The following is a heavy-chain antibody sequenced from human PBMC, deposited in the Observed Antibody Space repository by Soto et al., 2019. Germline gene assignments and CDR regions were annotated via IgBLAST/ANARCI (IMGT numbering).Heavy chain of an antibody. CDR1: GGSISSGGYY. CDR2: IYYSGST. V-gene: IGHV4-31*03. J-gene: IGHJ4*02. Sequence: SETLSLTCTVSGGSISSGGYYWSWIRQHPGKGLEWIGYIYYSGSTYYNPSLKSRVTISVDTSKNQFSLKLSSVTAADTAVYYCARTSVYYYGSGSFFPVCFDYWGQGTLVTVSS. D-gene: IGHD3-10*01. CDR3: ARTSVYYYGSGSFFPVCFDY.